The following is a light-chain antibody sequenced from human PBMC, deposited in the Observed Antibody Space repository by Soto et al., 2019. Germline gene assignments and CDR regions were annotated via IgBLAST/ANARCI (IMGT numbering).Light chain of an antibody. CDR1: QSVSSSY. J-gene: IGKJ5*01. V-gene: IGKV3-20*01. CDR2: GAS. Sequence: EIVLTQSPGTLSLSPGERATLSCRASQSVSSSYLAWYQQKPGQAPRLLIYGASSRATGIPDRFSGSGSGKDLALTISRLEPEDFAVYYCQQYGSSPPITFGRGTRLEIK. CDR3: QQYGSSPPIT.